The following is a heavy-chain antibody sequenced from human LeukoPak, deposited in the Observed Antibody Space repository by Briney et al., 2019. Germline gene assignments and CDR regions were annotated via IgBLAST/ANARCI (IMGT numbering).Heavy chain of an antibody. Sequence: ASVNVSCKASGYTFTGYYLYWVRQAPGQGLEWMGRINPNSGGTNYAQKFQGRVTMTRDTSISTAYMELSSLRSDDTAVFYCARRIAAASHFDYWGQGTLVTVSS. CDR2: INPNSGGT. J-gene: IGHJ4*02. CDR1: GYTFTGYY. CDR3: ARRIAAASHFDY. V-gene: IGHV1-2*06. D-gene: IGHD6-13*01.